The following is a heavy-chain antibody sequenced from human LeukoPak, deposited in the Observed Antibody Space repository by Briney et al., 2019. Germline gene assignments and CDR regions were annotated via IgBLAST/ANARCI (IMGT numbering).Heavy chain of an antibody. CDR1: GYTLTELS. CDR3: ATREGMTTVTPDAFDI. V-gene: IGHV1-24*01. Sequence: AASVKVSCKVSGYTLTELSMHWVRQAPGKGLEWMGGFDPEDGETIYAQKFQGRVTMTEDTSTDTAYMELSSLRSEDTAVYYCATREGMTTVTPDAFDIWGQGTMVTVSS. J-gene: IGHJ3*02. D-gene: IGHD4-11*01. CDR2: FDPEDGET.